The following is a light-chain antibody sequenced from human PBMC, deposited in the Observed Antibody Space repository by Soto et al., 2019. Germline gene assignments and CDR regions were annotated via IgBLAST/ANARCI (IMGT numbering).Light chain of an antibody. CDR1: QSFRGL. CDR2: DAY. V-gene: IGKV3-11*01. J-gene: IGKJ5*01. Sequence: EVVLTQSPVTLSLSPGERATLSLRASQSFRGLLAWYQQKPGQAPRILIYDAYNRATGIPHRLSGSGYGKDLNLNISSLETEDSAVYYCQQSHMWPITFGQGTRLEIK. CDR3: QQSHMWPIT.